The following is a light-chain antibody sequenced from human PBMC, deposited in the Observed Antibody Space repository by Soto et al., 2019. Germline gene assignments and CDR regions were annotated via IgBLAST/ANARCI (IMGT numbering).Light chain of an antibody. V-gene: IGKV1-27*01. CDR3: QSHNSAPPAGT. CDR1: QGINNH. Sequence: DFQMTQSPSSLSASVGDRVTITCRASQGINNHLAWFQQKPGKVPKVLIYAASTLQSGVPSRFSGSGSGTDFTLTISILRPEDVATSYCQSHNSAPPAGTFGGGTKVEIK. J-gene: IGKJ4*01. CDR2: AAS.